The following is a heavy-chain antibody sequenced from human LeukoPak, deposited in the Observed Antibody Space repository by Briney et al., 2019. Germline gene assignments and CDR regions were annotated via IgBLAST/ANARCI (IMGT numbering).Heavy chain of an antibody. V-gene: IGHV1-69*13. CDR1: GYTFTSYA. D-gene: IGHD3-10*01. J-gene: IGHJ5*02. CDR3: ARATTAYYYGSGRKYNWFDP. Sequence: SVKVSCKASGYTFTSYAISWVRQAPGQGLEWMGGIIPIFGTANYAQKFQGRVTITADESTSTAYMELSSLRSEDTAVYYCARATTAYYYGSGRKYNWFDPWGQGTLVPVSS. CDR2: IIPIFGTA.